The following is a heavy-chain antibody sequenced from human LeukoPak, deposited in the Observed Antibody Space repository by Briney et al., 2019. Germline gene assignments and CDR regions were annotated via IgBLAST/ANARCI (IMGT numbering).Heavy chain of an antibody. Sequence: SETLSLTCTVSGGSISSSSYYWGWIRQPPGKGLEWIGSIYYSGSTYYNPSLKSRVTISVDTSKNQFSLKLSSVTAADTAVYYCARGDAYYYDSSGYRAVDYWGQGTLVTVSS. D-gene: IGHD3-22*01. CDR3: ARGDAYYYDSSGYRAVDY. CDR2: IYYSGST. CDR1: GGSISSSSYY. V-gene: IGHV4-39*07. J-gene: IGHJ4*02.